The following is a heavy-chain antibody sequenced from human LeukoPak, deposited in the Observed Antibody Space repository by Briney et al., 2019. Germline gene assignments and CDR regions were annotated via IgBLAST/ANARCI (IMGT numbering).Heavy chain of an antibody. D-gene: IGHD6-13*01. Sequence: SETLSLTCTVSGGSISSYYWSWIRQPPGKGLEWIGYIYYSGSTSYNPSLKSRVTISVDTSKNQFSLKLNSVTTADTAVYYRARDQALYSISGDWFDPWGQGTLVIVSS. J-gene: IGHJ5*02. V-gene: IGHV4-59*01. CDR2: IYYSGST. CDR1: GGSISSYY. CDR3: ARDQALYSISGDWFDP.